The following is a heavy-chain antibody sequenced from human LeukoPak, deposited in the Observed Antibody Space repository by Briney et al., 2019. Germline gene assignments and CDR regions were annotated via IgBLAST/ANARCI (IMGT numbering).Heavy chain of an antibody. CDR3: ARSGSYPVSFDP. CDR1: GGSISSGDYY. V-gene: IGHV4-30-4*01. D-gene: IGHD1-26*01. J-gene: IGHJ5*02. Sequence: SQTLSLTCTVSGGSISSGDYYWSWIRQPPGKGLEWIGYIYYSGSTYYNPSLKSRVTISVDTSKSQFSLKLSSVTAADTAVYYCARSGSYPVSFDPWGQGTLVTVSS. CDR2: IYYSGST.